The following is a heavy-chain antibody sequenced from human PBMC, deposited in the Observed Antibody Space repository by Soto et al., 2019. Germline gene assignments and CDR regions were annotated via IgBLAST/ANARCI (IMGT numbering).Heavy chain of an antibody. J-gene: IGHJ5*02. V-gene: IGHV2-26*04. CDR2: IFSNDEK. D-gene: IGHD6-13*01. CDR3: ASTYTTSWYWFDP. Sequence: SGPTLVNPTETLTLTCTVSGFSLSNAGLGVSWIRQPPGNALEWLAHIFSNDEKSYSTSLKSRLTISKDTSKSQVVLTMTNMDPVDTATYYCASTYTTSWYWFDPWGQGTLVTVSS. CDR1: GFSLSNAGLG.